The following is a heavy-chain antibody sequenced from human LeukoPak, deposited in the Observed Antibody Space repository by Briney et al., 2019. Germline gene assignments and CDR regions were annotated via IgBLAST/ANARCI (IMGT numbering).Heavy chain of an antibody. CDR3: ARERALREYYFDY. V-gene: IGHV1-69*05. Sequence: SVKVSCKASGGTFSSYAISWVRQARGQGLEWMGRIIPIFGTANYAQKFQGRVTITTDESTGAAYMELSSLRSEDTAVYYCARERALREYYFDYWGQGTLVTVSS. CDR1: GGTFSSYA. CDR2: IIPIFGTA. J-gene: IGHJ4*02. D-gene: IGHD3-9*01.